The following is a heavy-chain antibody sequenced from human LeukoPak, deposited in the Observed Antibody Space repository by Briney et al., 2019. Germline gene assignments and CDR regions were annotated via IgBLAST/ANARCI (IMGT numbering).Heavy chain of an antibody. Sequence: GGSLRLSCAASGFTFSSYGMHWVRQAPGKGLEWVAVISYDGSNKYYADSVEGRFTISRDNSENTLYLQMSSLRAEDTAVYYCAKDLCSGGSCYALDIRGQGTMVTVSS. CDR2: ISYDGSNK. D-gene: IGHD2-15*01. V-gene: IGHV3-30*18. CDR3: AKDLCSGGSCYALDI. J-gene: IGHJ3*02. CDR1: GFTFSSYG.